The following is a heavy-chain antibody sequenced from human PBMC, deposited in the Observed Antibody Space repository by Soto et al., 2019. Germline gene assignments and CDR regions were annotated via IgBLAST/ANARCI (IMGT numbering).Heavy chain of an antibody. V-gene: IGHV4-31*03. CDR2: IYYSGST. D-gene: IGHD2-15*01. J-gene: IGHJ4*02. Sequence: SETLSLTCSVSGGSISSGGYYWSWIRQHPGKGLEWIGYIYYSGSTYYNPSLKSRVTISVDTSKNQFSLELSSVTAADTAVYYCARRYGGNFDYWGQGTLVTVS. CDR1: GGSISSGGYY. CDR3: ARRYGGNFDY.